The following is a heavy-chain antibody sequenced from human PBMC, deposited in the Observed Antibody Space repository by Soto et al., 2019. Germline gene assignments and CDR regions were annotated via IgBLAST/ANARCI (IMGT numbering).Heavy chain of an antibody. CDR3: ARNFYDILTGYPESTFDY. Sequence: GGSLRLSCAASGFTFSSHWMHWVRQAPGKGLVWVSRINSDGSTTSYADSVKGRFTISRDNAKNTLNLQMNSLRAEDTAVYYCARNFYDILTGYPESTFDYWGQGTLVTVSS. D-gene: IGHD3-9*01. J-gene: IGHJ4*02. V-gene: IGHV3-74*01. CDR2: INSDGSTT. CDR1: GFTFSSHW.